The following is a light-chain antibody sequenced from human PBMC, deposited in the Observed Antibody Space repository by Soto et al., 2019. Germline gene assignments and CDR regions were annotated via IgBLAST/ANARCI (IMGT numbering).Light chain of an antibody. J-gene: IGLJ1*01. Sequence: SYELTQPPSVSVAPEKTARLTCRGANIGSKRVHWYRQKPGQAPVLVIYYDSDRPSGIPERFSGSNSGNTATLTSNRVEAGEEDDYYCQVWDITTDHYVFGTGTKLTVL. CDR2: YDS. V-gene: IGLV3-21*04. CDR3: QVWDITTDHYV. CDR1: NIGSKR.